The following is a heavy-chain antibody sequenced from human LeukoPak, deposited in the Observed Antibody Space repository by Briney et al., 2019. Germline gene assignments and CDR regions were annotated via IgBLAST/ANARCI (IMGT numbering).Heavy chain of an antibody. CDR2: ISSSSSYI. D-gene: IGHD2-15*01. J-gene: IGHJ6*02. CDR1: GFTFSSYE. V-gene: IGHV3-21*01. Sequence: GGSLRLSCAASGFTFSSYEMNWVRQAPGKGLEWVSSISSSSSYIYYADSVKGRFTISRDNAKNSLYLQMNSLRAEDTAVYYCASWDCSGGSCYSPYYYYGMDVWGQGTTVTVSS. CDR3: ASWDCSGGSCYSPYYYYGMDV.